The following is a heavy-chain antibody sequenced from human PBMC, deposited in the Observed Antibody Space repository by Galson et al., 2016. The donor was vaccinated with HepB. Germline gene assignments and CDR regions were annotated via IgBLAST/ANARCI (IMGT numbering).Heavy chain of an antibody. J-gene: IGHJ4*02. D-gene: IGHD6-13*01. CDR3: ARYSNSWAPFDY. CDR1: GLTFSSYA. CDR2: ISGSGANQ. Sequence: SLRLSCAAPGLTFSSYAMTWVRQPPGKGREWVSGISGSGANQYTANAVKGRFTISRDNSNNTLYLQVNSLRAEDTALYFCARYSNSWAPFDYWGQGSLVTVSS. V-gene: IGHV3-23*01.